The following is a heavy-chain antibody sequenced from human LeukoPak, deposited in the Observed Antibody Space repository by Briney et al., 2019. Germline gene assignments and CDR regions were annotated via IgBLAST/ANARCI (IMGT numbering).Heavy chain of an antibody. D-gene: IGHD6-19*01. CDR3: AREGKYTSTWPVDH. Sequence: GRSLRLSCAASGFGFSSYAMHWVRQAPGKGLEWVAFISYDGNDKYYADSVKGRFTISRDNSKKTLSVQMNSLRVEDTALYYCAREGKYTSTWPVDHWGQGTLVTVSS. V-gene: IGHV3-30*04. CDR1: GFGFSSYA. J-gene: IGHJ4*02. CDR2: ISYDGNDK.